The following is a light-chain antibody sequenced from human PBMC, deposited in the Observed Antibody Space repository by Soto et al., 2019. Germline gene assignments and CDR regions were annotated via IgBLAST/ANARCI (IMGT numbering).Light chain of an antibody. CDR3: QQYYNGPWT. CDR2: WAS. Sequence: DIVMTQSPDALAVSLGERATINCKSSQSLLYNSNNKNYLAWFQQKSGQPPKLLIYWASTRESGVPDRFSGSGSGTEFTLTVSSLQAEDVAVYYCQQYYNGPWTFGQGTRVEIK. V-gene: IGKV4-1*01. J-gene: IGKJ1*01. CDR1: QSLLYNSNNKNY.